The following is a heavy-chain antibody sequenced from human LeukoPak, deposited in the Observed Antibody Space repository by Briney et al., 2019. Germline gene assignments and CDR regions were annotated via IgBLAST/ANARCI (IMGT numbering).Heavy chain of an antibody. J-gene: IGHJ6*02. D-gene: IGHD3-22*01. V-gene: IGHV3-23*01. Sequence: SGGSLRLSCAASEFTFSSYAMSWVRQAPGKGLEWVSAISGSGGSTYYADSVKGRFTISRDNSKNTLYLQMNSLRAEDTAVYYCAKVGYFNHQYSSEWYYGMDVWGQGTTVTVSS. CDR2: ISGSGGST. CDR3: AKVGYFNHQYSSEWYYGMDV. CDR1: EFTFSSYA.